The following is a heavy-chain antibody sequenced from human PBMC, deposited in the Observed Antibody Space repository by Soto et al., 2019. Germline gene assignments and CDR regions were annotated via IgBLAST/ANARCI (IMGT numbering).Heavy chain of an antibody. V-gene: IGHV4-59*02. Sequence: SETLSLTFTVSGDSVNTYYWSWIRQPPGKGLEWIGNVYHSGSTNYNPSLKSRVTISVDTSKNQFSLNLSSVTAADTAVYYCARGSHVLDYWGQGTLVTVSS. J-gene: IGHJ4*02. CDR2: VYHSGST. CDR3: ARGSHVLDY. CDR1: GDSVNTYY.